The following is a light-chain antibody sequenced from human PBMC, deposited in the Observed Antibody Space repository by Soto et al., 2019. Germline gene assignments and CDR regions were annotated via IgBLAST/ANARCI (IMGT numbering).Light chain of an antibody. CDR2: GAS. CDR1: QSVSAN. J-gene: IGKJ1*01. CDR3: QQYNNWPLWT. V-gene: IGKV3-15*01. Sequence: EIVMTQSPATLSVSPGERATLSFRASQSVSANFDWYQQKPGQAPRLLIYGASTRATGIPARFSGSGSGTEFTLTISSLQSEDFAVYYCQQYNNWPLWTFGQGTKVEIK.